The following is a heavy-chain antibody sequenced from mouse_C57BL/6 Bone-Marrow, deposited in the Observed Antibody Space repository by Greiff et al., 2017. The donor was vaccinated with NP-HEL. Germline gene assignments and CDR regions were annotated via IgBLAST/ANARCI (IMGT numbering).Heavy chain of an antibody. J-gene: IGHJ1*03. D-gene: IGHD1-1*01. V-gene: IGHV1-18*01. CDR1: GYTFTDYN. Sequence: EVQLVESGPELVKPGASVKIPCKASGYTFTDYNMDWVKQSHGKSLEWIGDINPNNGGTIYNQKFKGKATLTVDKSSSTAYMELRSLTSEDTAVYDCARGLLRTNWYFDVWGTGTTVTVSS. CDR2: INPNNGGT. CDR3: ARGLLRTNWYFDV.